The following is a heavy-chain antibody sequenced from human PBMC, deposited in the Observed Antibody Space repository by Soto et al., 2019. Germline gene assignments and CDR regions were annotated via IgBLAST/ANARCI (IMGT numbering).Heavy chain of an antibody. CDR1: GGSITDNY. CDR2: IYYTGNT. D-gene: IGHD3-3*01. Sequence: QVQLQQSGPGLLKPSETLSLTCSVSGGSITDNYWTWIRQSPGKGLEWVGYIYYTGNTNYNPSLKRRVIISLDRSKNQFSLKLDSVTAADTAVYYCARALDYDFWGGRNWFDPWGQGTLVTVSS. J-gene: IGHJ5*02. CDR3: ARALDYDFWGGRNWFDP. V-gene: IGHV4-59*01.